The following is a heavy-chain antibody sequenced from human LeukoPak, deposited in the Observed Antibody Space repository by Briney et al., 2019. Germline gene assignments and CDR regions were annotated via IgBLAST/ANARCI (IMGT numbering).Heavy chain of an antibody. Sequence: SQTLSLTCTVSGGSISSGGYYWSWIRQPPGKGLEWIGYIYHSGSTYYNPSLKSRVTISVDRSKNQFSLKLSSVTAADTAVYYCARESGNRGGAFDIWGQGTMVPVSS. V-gene: IGHV4-30-2*01. CDR1: GGSISSGGYY. CDR2: IYHSGST. J-gene: IGHJ3*02. D-gene: IGHD1-14*01. CDR3: ARESGNRGGAFDI.